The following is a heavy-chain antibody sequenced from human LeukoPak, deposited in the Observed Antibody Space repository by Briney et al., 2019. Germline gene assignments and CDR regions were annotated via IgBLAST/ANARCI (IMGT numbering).Heavy chain of an antibody. CDR3: AKECYSSGYHGFDY. Sequence: GSLRLSCAASGFTFSIYAMSWVRQAPGKGLEWVSAITGSGGHTYYADSVKGRFTISRDNSKNTLYLQINSLRAEDTAVYYCAKECYSSGYHGFDYRGQGTLVTVSS. CDR2: ITGSGGHT. D-gene: IGHD3-22*01. CDR1: GFTFSIYA. V-gene: IGHV3-23*01. J-gene: IGHJ4*02.